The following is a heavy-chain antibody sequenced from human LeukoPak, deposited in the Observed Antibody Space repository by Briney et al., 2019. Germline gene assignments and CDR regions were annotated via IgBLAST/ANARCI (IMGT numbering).Heavy chain of an antibody. CDR1: GYTFTSYY. V-gene: IGHV1-46*01. Sequence: ASVKVSCKASGYTFTSYYLHWVRQAPGQGLEWMGIINPSGGSTNYAQKFQGRDTMTRDTSTSTVYVELSSLRSADTAVYYCARGGSGYSSVYFDYWGQGTLVTVSS. J-gene: IGHJ4*02. CDR3: ARGGSGYSSVYFDY. CDR2: INPSGGST. D-gene: IGHD3-22*01.